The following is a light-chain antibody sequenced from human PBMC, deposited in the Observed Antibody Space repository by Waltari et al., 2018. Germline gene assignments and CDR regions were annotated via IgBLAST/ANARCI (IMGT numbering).Light chain of an antibody. CDR2: AAS. CDR1: QDISTW. J-gene: IGKJ4*01. V-gene: IGKV1-12*01. Sequence: DLQMTQSPSSVSASLGDRVTITCRASQDISTWLAWYQQKPGTVPNLLIYAASNLQSGVPSRFSGSGSGTDFTLTITSLQLEDFATYYCQQTNSLLALTFGGGTKVEMK. CDR3: QQTNSLLALT.